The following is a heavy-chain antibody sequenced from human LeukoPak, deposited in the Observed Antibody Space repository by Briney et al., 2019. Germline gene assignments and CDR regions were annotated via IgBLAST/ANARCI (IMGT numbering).Heavy chain of an antibody. J-gene: IGHJ4*02. V-gene: IGHV3-48*02. CDR1: GFTFCSYS. Sequence: GGSLRLSCAASGFTFCSYSMNWVCQAPGKGLEWVSYISSSSSTIFYADSVKGRFTISRDNAKNSLYLQMNSLRDEDTAVYYCARVGCSSTSCYVLDYWGQGTLVTVSS. CDR3: ARVGCSSTSCYVLDY. D-gene: IGHD2-2*01. CDR2: ISSSSSTI.